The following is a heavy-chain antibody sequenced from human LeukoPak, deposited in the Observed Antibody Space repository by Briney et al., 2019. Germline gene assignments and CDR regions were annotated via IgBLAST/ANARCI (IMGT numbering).Heavy chain of an antibody. J-gene: IGHJ4*02. CDR3: ARPHSSSWYRGYFDY. Sequence: GGSLRLSCAASGFTFSSYSMNWVRQAPGKGLEWVSYISSSSTIYYADSVKGRFTISRDNAKNSLYLQMNSLRAEDTAVYYCARPHSSSWYRGYFDYWGQGTLVTVSS. CDR2: ISSSSTI. V-gene: IGHV3-48*04. CDR1: GFTFSSYS. D-gene: IGHD6-13*01.